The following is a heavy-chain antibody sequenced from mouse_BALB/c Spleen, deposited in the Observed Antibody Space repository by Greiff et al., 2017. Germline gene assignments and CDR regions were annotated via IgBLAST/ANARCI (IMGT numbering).Heavy chain of an antibody. CDR2: ISYSGST. J-gene: IGHJ1*01. CDR3: ARFRYYGSSYRWYFDV. V-gene: IGHV3-8*02. CDR1: GDSITSGY. Sequence: EVKLVESGPSLVKPSQTLSLTCSVTGDSITSGYWNWIRKFPGNKLEYMGYISYSGSTYYNPSLKSRISITRDTSKNQYYLQLNSVTTEDTATYYCARFRYYGSSYRWYFDVWGAGTTVTVSS. D-gene: IGHD1-1*01.